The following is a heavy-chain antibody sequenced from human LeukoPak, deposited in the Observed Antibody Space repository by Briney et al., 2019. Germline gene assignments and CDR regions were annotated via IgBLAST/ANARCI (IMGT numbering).Heavy chain of an antibody. CDR2: SGST. Sequence: SETLSLTCTVSGYSISSGYYWGWIRQPPGKGLEWIGSGSTYYNPSLKSRVTISVDTSKNQFSLKLSSVTAADTAVYYCARDSRYSYGSGVYWGQGTLVTVSS. CDR1: GYSISSGYY. CDR3: ARDSRYSYGSGVY. J-gene: IGHJ4*02. V-gene: IGHV4-38-2*02. D-gene: IGHD5-18*01.